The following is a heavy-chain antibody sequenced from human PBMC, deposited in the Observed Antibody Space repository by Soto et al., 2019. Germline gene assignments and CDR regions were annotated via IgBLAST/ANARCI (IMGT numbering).Heavy chain of an antibody. CDR3: ASYDYGEYYFDY. CDR1: GGSISSYY. V-gene: IGHV4-59*08. Sequence: QVQLQESGPGLVKPSETLSLTCTVSGGSISSYYWSWIRQPPGKGLEWIGYIYYSGSTNYNPSLKSRDTISVDTSKNQFSLKLSSVTAADTAVYYCASYDYGEYYFDYWGQGTLVTVSS. CDR2: IYYSGST. J-gene: IGHJ4*02. D-gene: IGHD4-17*01.